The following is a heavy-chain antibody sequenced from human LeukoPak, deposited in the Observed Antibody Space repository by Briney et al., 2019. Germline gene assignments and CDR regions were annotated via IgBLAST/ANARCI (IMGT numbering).Heavy chain of an antibody. J-gene: IGHJ4*02. CDR3: ARGLLYDSSGYYFAVFDY. CDR1: GFTFSSYS. CDR2: ISSSSSYI. D-gene: IGHD3-22*01. V-gene: IGHV3-21*01. Sequence: GGSLRLSCAAPGFTFSSYSMNWVRQAPGKGLEWVSSISSSSSYIYYADSVKGRFTISRDNAKNSLYLQMNSLRAEDTAVYYCARGLLYDSSGYYFAVFDYWGQGTLVTVSS.